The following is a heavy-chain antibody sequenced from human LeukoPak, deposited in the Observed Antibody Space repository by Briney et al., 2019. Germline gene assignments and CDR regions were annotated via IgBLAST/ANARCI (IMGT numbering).Heavy chain of an antibody. J-gene: IGHJ3*01. CDR3: ARPESESSGSLGDFDV. D-gene: IGHD3-22*01. V-gene: IGHV3-21*01. CDR1: GFSFSSYT. Sequence: GGSLRLSCAASGFSFSSYTMNWVRQAPGKGLEWVSSISSGSGYIYYADSVKGRFTISRDNAKNSLYLQMNSLRDEDTAVYYCARPESESSGSLGDFDVWGQGTMVTVSS. CDR2: ISSGSGYI.